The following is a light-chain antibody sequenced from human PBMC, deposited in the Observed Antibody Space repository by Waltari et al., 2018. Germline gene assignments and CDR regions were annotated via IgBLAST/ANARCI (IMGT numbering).Light chain of an antibody. V-gene: IGKV1-39*01. CDR1: QRISSY. J-gene: IGKJ2*01. CDR3: QQSYSTPYT. Sequence: DIQMTQSPSSLSASVGDRVTITFRASQRISSYLNWYQQKPGKAPKLLIYAASSLQSGVPSRFSGSGSGTDFTLTISSLQPEDFATYYCQQSYSTPYTFGQGTKLEIK. CDR2: AAS.